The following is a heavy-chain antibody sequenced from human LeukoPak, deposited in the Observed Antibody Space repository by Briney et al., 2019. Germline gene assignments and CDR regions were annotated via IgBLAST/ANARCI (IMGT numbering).Heavy chain of an antibody. V-gene: IGHV4-39*07. CDR3: ARADYDILTGYLN. Sequence: SETLSLTCTVSGGSISSSSYYWGWIRQPPGKGLEWIGSIYYSGSTYYNPSLKSRVTISVDKSKNQFSLKLSSVTAADTAVYYCARADYDILTGYLNWGQGTLVTVSS. D-gene: IGHD3-9*01. CDR1: GGSISSSSYY. J-gene: IGHJ4*02. CDR2: IYYSGST.